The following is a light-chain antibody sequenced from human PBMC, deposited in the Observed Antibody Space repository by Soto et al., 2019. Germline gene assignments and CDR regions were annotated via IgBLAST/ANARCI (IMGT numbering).Light chain of an antibody. CDR3: AAWDDSLNGYV. CDR2: SNN. CDR1: SSNIGSKD. V-gene: IGLV1-44*01. J-gene: IGLJ1*01. Sequence: QPVLTQRPSASGTPGQRVTISCSRSSSNIGSKDVNWYQQLPETAPKVLMYSNNQRPSGVPDRFSGSKSGTSASLAISGLQSEDEADYYCAAWDDSLNGYVFGTGTKVTVL.